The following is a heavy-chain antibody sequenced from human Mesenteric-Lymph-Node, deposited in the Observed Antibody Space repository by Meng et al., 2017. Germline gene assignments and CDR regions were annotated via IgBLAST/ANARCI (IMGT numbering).Heavy chain of an antibody. V-gene: IGHV1-46*01. CDR3: ARAPHSSGWYYTTGDAFDI. CDR1: GYTFTSYY. D-gene: IGHD6-19*01. CDR2: INPSGGST. J-gene: IGHJ3*02. Sequence: ASVKVSCKASGYTFTSYYMHWVRQAPGQGLEWMGIINPSGGSTSYAQKFQGRVTMTRDTSTSTVYMELSSLRSEDTAVYYCARAPHSSGWYYTTGDAFDIWGQGTMVTVSS.